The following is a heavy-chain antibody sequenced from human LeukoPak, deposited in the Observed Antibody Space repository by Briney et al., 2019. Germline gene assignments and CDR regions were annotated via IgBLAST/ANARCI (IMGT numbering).Heavy chain of an antibody. D-gene: IGHD3-10*01. Sequence: GGSLRLSCAASAFSFSSYAMSWVRQAPGKGLEWVSTISGSGGSTYYADSVKGRFTISRDNSKNTLYLQMNSLRAEDTAVYYCARVEGSGSYYYSFNYWGQGTLVTVSS. CDR2: ISGSGGST. V-gene: IGHV3-23*01. J-gene: IGHJ4*02. CDR3: ARVEGSGSYYYSFNY. CDR1: AFSFSSYA.